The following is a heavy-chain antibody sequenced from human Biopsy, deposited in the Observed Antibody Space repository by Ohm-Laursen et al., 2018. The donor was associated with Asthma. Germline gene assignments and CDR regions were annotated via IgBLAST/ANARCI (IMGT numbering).Heavy chain of an antibody. J-gene: IGHJ3*01. Sequence: GASVKVSCKTSGYTFIHFAIHWVRQAPGQRLEWMGWINAGDGNTKYSQKFQGRVTITRDTSASTAYMDLRSLRSEDTAMYYCARTYYDFLTVQVNDAFALWGQGTMVTVSS. CDR1: GYTFIHFA. V-gene: IGHV1-3*01. CDR2: INAGDGNT. CDR3: ARTYYDFLTVQVNDAFAL. D-gene: IGHD3-9*01.